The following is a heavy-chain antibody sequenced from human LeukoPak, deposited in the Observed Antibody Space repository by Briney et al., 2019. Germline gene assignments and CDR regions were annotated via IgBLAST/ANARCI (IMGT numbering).Heavy chain of an antibody. V-gene: IGHV3-64D*06. CDR3: VKDGGYSSSWYNWFDP. Sequence: GGSLRLSCSASGFTFSSYAMHRVRQAPGKGLEYVSAISSNGGSTYYADSVKGRFTISRDNFKNTLYLQMSSLRAEDTAVYYCVKDGGYSSSWYNWFDPWGQGTLVTVSS. J-gene: IGHJ5*02. CDR1: GFTFSSYA. D-gene: IGHD6-13*01. CDR2: ISSNGGST.